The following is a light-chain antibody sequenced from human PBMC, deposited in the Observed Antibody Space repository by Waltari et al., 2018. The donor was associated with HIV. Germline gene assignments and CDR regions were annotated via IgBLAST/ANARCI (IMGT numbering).Light chain of an antibody. CDR2: DVS. CDR1: SRDTCGSNY. Sequence: QSALTQPASVSGSPGQSITISCTRPSRDTCGSNYVSCDQQHPGQAPNLMIYDVSKRPSGVSNRFSGAKSGNTASLTISGLQAEDETDYYCCSYAGSRTWVFGGGTKLTVL. J-gene: IGLJ3*02. V-gene: IGLV2-23*02. CDR3: CSYAGSRTWV.